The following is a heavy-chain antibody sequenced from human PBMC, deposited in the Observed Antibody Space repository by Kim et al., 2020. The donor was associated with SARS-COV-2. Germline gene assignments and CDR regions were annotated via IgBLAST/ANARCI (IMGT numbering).Heavy chain of an antibody. V-gene: IGHV1-69*13. CDR2: IIPIFGTA. J-gene: IGHJ6*02. D-gene: IGHD2-15*01. Sequence: SVKVSCKASGGTFSSYAISWVRQAPGQGLEWMGGIIPIFGTANYAQKFQGRVTITADESTSTAYMELSSLRSEDTAVYYCARDGEGGDIVVVVAATPLYSYGPRYGMDVWGQGATVTVSS. CDR3: ARDGEGGDIVVVVAATPLYSYGPRYGMDV. CDR1: GGTFSSYA.